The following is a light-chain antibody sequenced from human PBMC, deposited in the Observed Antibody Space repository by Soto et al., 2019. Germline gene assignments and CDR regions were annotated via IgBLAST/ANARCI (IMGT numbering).Light chain of an antibody. Sequence: DVVMTQSPLSLSVTLGQPASISCRSSQGLVYSDGNTFLNWFHQRPGQSPRRLIYQVSNRDSGVTERFGGSGSGTDYTLTISRVEAEDVGIYYCVQGTHWPWTFGQGTKVDVK. CDR2: QVS. V-gene: IGKV2-30*01. CDR1: QGLVYSDGNTF. J-gene: IGKJ1*01. CDR3: VQGTHWPWT.